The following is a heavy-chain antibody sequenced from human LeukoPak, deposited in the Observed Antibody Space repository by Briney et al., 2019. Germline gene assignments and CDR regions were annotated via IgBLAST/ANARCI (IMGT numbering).Heavy chain of an antibody. CDR1: GFNFNTYD. CDR3: ARDRAGGAFDI. CDR2: IHKTSSPI. Sequence: GGSLRLSCAASGFNFNTYDMNWVRQAPGKGLEWLSFIHKTSSPIYYADSVKGRLTISRDNAKNSLYLQLNSLRDEDTAVYYCARDRAGGAFDIWGQGTMVTVSS. J-gene: IGHJ3*02. D-gene: IGHD3-16*01. V-gene: IGHV3-48*02.